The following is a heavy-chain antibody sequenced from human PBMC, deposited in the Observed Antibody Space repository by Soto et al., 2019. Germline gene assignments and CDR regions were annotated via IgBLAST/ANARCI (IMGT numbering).Heavy chain of an antibody. D-gene: IGHD3-10*01. CDR2: INHSGST. Sequence: QVQLQQWGAGLLKPSETLSLTCAVYGGSFSGYYWSWIRQPPGKGLEWIGEINHSGSTNYNPSLTSRVTISVDTSKNQFSLKLSSVTAADTAVYYCAREGAPSRPLGVIRKKLNWFDPWGQGTLVTVSS. J-gene: IGHJ5*02. V-gene: IGHV4-34*01. CDR3: AREGAPSRPLGVIRKKLNWFDP. CDR1: GGSFSGYY.